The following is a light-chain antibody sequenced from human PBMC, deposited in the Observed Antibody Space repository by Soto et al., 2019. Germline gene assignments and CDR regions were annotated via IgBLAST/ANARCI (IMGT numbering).Light chain of an antibody. J-gene: IGKJ5*01. V-gene: IGKV1-33*01. CDR1: QGISSY. CDR2: DAS. Sequence: DIQLTQSPSSLSASVGDRVTITCRVSQGISSYLNWYRQKPGKVPKLLIYDASNLEAGVPSRFRGSGSGTDFTFTISRLQPEDIATYYCQQYDNLPITFGQGTRLEI. CDR3: QQYDNLPIT.